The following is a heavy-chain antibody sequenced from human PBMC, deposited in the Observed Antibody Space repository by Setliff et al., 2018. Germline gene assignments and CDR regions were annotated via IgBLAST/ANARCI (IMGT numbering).Heavy chain of an antibody. V-gene: IGHV3-30*14. CDR3: ARSGDPKSAFERYLFD. CDR2: ISYDGSNK. D-gene: IGHD1-1*01. J-gene: IGHJ4*02. CDR1: GFTFSRYP. Sequence: GGSLRLSCAASGFTFSRYPMHWVRQAPGKGLEWVAVISYDGSNKYYADSVRGRFIISRDNSKNMVYLQMNSLRSEDTALYFCARSGDPKSAFERYLFDWGQGTLVTVSS.